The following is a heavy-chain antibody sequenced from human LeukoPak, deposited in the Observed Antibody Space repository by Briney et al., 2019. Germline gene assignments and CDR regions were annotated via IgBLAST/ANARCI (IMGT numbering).Heavy chain of an antibody. J-gene: IGHJ4*02. CDR2: ISDIGSI. Sequence: PSETLSLTCTVSGGSISSYYWSWIRRPPGKGLEWIAYISDIGSINYNPSLKSRVTISLDTSKNQFSLKLSSVTAADTAVYYCARYTPVVVAGTNYFDYWGQGTLVTVSS. D-gene: IGHD6-19*01. CDR1: GGSISSYY. V-gene: IGHV4-59*08. CDR3: ARYTPVVVAGTNYFDY.